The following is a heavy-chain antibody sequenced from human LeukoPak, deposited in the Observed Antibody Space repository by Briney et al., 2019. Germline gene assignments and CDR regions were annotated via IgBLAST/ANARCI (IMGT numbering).Heavy chain of an antibody. D-gene: IGHD3-9*01. CDR1: GVSISSTTLY. Sequence: SETLSLTCTVPGVSISSTTLYWGWVRQSPGKGLEWIGTIYYSGSTYYNPSLKSRVTISVDTSKNQSSLRLTSVTAADTAIYYCAGAPAGGSDWLSPFDYWGQGTLVTVSS. CDR3: AGAPAGGSDWLSPFDY. CDR2: IYYSGST. J-gene: IGHJ4*02. V-gene: IGHV4-39*01.